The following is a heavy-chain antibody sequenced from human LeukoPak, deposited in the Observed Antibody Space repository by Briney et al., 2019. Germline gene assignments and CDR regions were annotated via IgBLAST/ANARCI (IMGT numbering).Heavy chain of an antibody. CDR1: GGSISSYY. D-gene: IGHD6-13*01. CDR3: ARGSAGRLDN. V-gene: IGHV4-59*01. J-gene: IGHJ4*02. CDR2: IYYSGST. Sequence: SETLSLTCTVSGGSISSYYWIWIRQPPGKGLEWIGYIYYSGSTNYNHSLKSRVPISVDTSKNQFSLKLRSVTAADTAVYYCARGSAGRLDNWGQGPLVSVSS.